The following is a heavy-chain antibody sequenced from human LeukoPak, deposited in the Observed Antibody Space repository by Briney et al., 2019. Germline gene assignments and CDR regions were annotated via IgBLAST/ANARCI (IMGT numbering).Heavy chain of an antibody. CDR2: IYYSGST. D-gene: IGHD3-22*01. J-gene: IGHJ4*02. CDR3: ARVREYDSSGYEFDY. V-gene: IGHV4-59*01. CDR1: GGSISSYY. Sequence: PSETLSLTSTVSGGSISSYYWSWIRQPPGKGLEWIGYIYYSGSTNYNPSLKSRVTISVDTSKNQFSLKLSSVTAADTAVYYCARVREYDSSGYEFDYWGQGTLVTVSS.